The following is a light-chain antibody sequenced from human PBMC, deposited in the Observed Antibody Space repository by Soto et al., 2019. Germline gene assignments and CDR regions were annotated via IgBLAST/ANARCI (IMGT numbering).Light chain of an antibody. J-gene: IGKJ1*01. V-gene: IGKV1-6*01. Sequence: TQMTQCPSSLSASVAYMIAITWRASRDIGSDLSWYQQKPGKAPTLLIYAASNLESGVPSRFRGSRSGTEFTLTVSSLQPEDFATYYCLQDHDDSWTFGQGTKVDIK. CDR1: RDIGSD. CDR2: AAS. CDR3: LQDHDDSWT.